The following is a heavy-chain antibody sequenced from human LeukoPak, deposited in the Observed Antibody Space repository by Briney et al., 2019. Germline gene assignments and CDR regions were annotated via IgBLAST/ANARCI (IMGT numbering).Heavy chain of an antibody. J-gene: IGHJ6*03. CDR1: GFTFSSYG. V-gene: IGHV3-30*02. Sequence: GGSLRLSCAASGFTFSSYGMHWVRQAPGKGLEWVAFIRYDGSNKYYADSVKGRFTISRDNSKNTLYLQMNSLRAEDTAVYYCAKDGDSSGWFGYYYYYMDVWGKGTTVTISS. D-gene: IGHD6-19*01. CDR2: IRYDGSNK. CDR3: AKDGDSSGWFGYYYYYMDV.